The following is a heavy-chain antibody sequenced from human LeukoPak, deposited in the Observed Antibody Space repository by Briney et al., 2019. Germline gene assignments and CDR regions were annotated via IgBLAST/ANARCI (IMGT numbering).Heavy chain of an antibody. J-gene: IGHJ4*02. Sequence: FSVTVSCQDCLGTLSSYAFSLVRLAPGPRLEWMGGIIPIFGTANYAQKLQRRVTITVDKSTSTAYMELSSLRSEDTDVYYCARDLREFPGEDWGQGTLVTVSS. CDR3: ARDLREFPGED. CDR1: LGTLSSYA. V-gene: IGHV1-69*06. CDR2: IIPIFGTA. D-gene: IGHD3-10*01.